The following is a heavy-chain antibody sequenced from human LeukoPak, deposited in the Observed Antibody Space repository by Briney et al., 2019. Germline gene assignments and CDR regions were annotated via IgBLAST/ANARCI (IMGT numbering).Heavy chain of an antibody. Sequence: PGGSLRLSCAASGFTLRSYDMSWVRQAPGKGLEWVAATSGSGVNSYYADSVRGRVTISRDNSQNTLYLQMDSLRAEDTALYYCAKEYSGYYFDYWGQGTLVTVSS. CDR2: TSGSGVNS. J-gene: IGHJ4*02. CDR1: GFTLRSYD. D-gene: IGHD5-12*01. V-gene: IGHV3-23*01. CDR3: AKEYSGYYFDY.